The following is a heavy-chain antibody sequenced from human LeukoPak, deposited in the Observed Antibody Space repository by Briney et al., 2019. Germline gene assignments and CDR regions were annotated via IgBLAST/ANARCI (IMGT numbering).Heavy chain of an antibody. Sequence: PSETLSLTCSVSGDSITSFDWSWVRQPAGKGLEWIGRIYSNEHTYSNPSLRGRVTISVHKSRNLVSLRLSSVAAADTGVYYCARDRGIGIVESRVAFDLWGQGTMVTVSS. CDR3: ARDRGIGIVESRVAFDL. D-gene: IGHD3-22*01. CDR1: GDSITSFD. CDR2: IYSNEHT. J-gene: IGHJ3*01. V-gene: IGHV4-4*07.